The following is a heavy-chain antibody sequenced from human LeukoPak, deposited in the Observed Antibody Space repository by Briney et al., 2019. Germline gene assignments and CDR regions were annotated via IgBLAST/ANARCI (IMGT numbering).Heavy chain of an antibody. V-gene: IGHV3-30*04. J-gene: IGHJ4*02. CDR1: GYTFTNYY. CDR2: ISYDGSNK. CDR3: ARDQALVVPAADHHSTFDY. Sequence: SCKASGYTFTNYYMHWVRQAPGKGLEWVAVISYDGSNKYYADSVKGRFTISRDNSKNTLYLQMNSLRAEDTAVYYCARDQALVVPAADHHSTFDYWGQGTLVTVSS. D-gene: IGHD2-2*01.